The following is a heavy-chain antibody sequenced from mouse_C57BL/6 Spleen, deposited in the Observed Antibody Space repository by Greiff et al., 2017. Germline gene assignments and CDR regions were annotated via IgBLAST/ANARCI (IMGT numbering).Heavy chain of an antibody. J-gene: IGHJ1*03. CDR3: ARHQGKKWYFDV. CDR1: GFSLTSYG. Sequence: VKLMESGPGLVEPSQSLSITCTVSGFSLTSYGVHWVRQPPGKGLEWLVVIWSDGSPTYNSALKSRLSICKDNSKSQVFLKINSLHTDDTAMYYCARHQGKKWYFDVWGTGTTVTVSA. CDR2: IWSDGSP. D-gene: IGHD3-2*02. V-gene: IGHV2-6-1*01.